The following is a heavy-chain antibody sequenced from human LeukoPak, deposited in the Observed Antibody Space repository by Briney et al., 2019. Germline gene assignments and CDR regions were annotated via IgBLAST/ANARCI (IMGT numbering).Heavy chain of an antibody. V-gene: IGHV4-59*01. CDR1: GCSISSYY. CDR2: IYYSGST. Sequence: PSETLSLTCTVYGCSISSYYWSWIRQPPGKGLEWFGSIYYSGSTNYNPSLKSRVTISVDTSKNQFSLQLSSVTAADTAVYYCATGGNSVGWFDPWGQGTLVTVSS. CDR3: ATGGNSVGWFDP. D-gene: IGHD4-23*01. J-gene: IGHJ5*02.